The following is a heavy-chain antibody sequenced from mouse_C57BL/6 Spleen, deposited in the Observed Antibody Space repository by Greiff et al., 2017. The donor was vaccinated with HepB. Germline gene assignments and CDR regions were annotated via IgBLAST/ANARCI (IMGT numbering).Heavy chain of an antibody. Sequence: VQLQQSGPELVKPGASVKISCKASGYSFTDYNMNWVKQSNGKGLEWIGVINPNYGTTSYNQKFKGKATLTVDQSSSTAYMQLNSLTSEDSAVYYCSRGGARSLPLYAIDYWGQGTSVTVSS. D-gene: IGHD6-5*01. J-gene: IGHJ4*01. V-gene: IGHV1-39*01. CDR2: INPNYGTT. CDR3: SRGGARSLPLYAIDY. CDR1: GYSFTDYN.